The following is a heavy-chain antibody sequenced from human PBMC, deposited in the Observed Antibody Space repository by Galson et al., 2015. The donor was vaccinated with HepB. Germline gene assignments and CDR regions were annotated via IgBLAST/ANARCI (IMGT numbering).Heavy chain of an antibody. CDR3: ARDRKYYYDSSGSKYTDYYYYYMDV. CDR2: IYYSGST. D-gene: IGHD3-22*01. J-gene: IGHJ6*03. V-gene: IGHV4-59*12. Sequence: GKGLEWIGYIYYSGSTNYNPSLKSRVTISVDTSKNQFSLKLSSVTAADTAVYYCARDRKYYYDSSGSKYTDYYYYYMDVWGKGTTVTVSS.